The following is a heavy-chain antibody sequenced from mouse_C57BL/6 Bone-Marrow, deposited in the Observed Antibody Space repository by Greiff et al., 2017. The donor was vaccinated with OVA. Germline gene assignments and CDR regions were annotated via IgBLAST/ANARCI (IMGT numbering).Heavy chain of an antibody. D-gene: IGHD4-1*01. CDR3: ATGIYFDY. V-gene: IGHV5-12*01. CDR2: ISNGGGST. CDR1: GFTFSDYY. Sequence: EVMLVESGGGLVQPGGSLKLSCAASGFTFSDYYMYWVRQTPEKRLEWVAYISNGGGSTYYPDTVKGRFTISRDNAKNTLYLQMSRLKSEDTAMYYCATGIYFDYWGQGTTLTVSS. J-gene: IGHJ2*01.